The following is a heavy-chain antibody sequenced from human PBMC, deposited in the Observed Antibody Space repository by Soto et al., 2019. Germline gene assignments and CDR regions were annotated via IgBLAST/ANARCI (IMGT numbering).Heavy chain of an antibody. J-gene: IGHJ6*02. CDR2: ISYDGSNK. CDR1: GFTFSSYA. CDR3: ARGDWNPSPLYGMDV. Sequence: VGSLRLSCAASGFTFSSYAMHWVRQAPGKGLEWVAVISYDGSNKYYADSVKGRFTISRDNSKNTLYLQMNSLRAEDTAVYYCARGDWNPSPLYGMDVWGQGTTVTVSS. D-gene: IGHD1-1*01. V-gene: IGHV3-30-3*01.